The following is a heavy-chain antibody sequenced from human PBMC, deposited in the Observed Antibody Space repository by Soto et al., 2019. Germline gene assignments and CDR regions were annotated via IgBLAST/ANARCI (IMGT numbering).Heavy chain of an antibody. CDR2: ISSSSSTI. CDR1: GFTFSSYS. Sequence: GGSLRLSCAASGFTFSSYSMNWVRQAPGKGLEWVSYISSSSSTIYYADSVKGRFTISRDNAKNSLYLQMNSLRAEDTAVYYCARGNSGYNDYYYYMDVWGKGTTVTVSS. V-gene: IGHV3-48*01. CDR3: ARGNSGYNDYYYYMDV. D-gene: IGHD3-22*01. J-gene: IGHJ6*03.